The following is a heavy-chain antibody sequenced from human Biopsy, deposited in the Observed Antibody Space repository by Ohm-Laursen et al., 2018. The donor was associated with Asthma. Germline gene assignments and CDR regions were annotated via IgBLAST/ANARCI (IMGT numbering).Heavy chain of an antibody. D-gene: IGHD3-3*01. CDR3: ARGAYYDFWSGYSRPIPGYYGMDV. CDR1: SFSFSAFA. J-gene: IGHJ6*02. CDR2: ISYDGRNK. Sequence: SLRLSCSASSFSFSAFAMHWVRQSPGKGLEWVAVISYDGRNKYYGDSVKGRFTISRDNSKNTVYLQMISLRVEDTSVYYCARGAYYDFWSGYSRPIPGYYGMDVWGHGTTVTVSS. V-gene: IGHV3-30*03.